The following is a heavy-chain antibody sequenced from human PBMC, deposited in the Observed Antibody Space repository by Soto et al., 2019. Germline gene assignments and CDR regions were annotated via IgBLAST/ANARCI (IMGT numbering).Heavy chain of an antibody. J-gene: IGHJ5*02. D-gene: IGHD2-15*01. V-gene: IGHV4-34*01. CDR2: INHSGST. CDR3: ARCSVENWCDP. Sequence: SSETLSLTCAVYGGSFSGYYWSWIRQPPGKGLEWIGEINHSGSTNYNPSLKSRVTISVDTSKNQFSLKLSSVTAADTAVYYCARCSVENWCDPWGQGTRVTVSS. CDR1: GGSFSGYY.